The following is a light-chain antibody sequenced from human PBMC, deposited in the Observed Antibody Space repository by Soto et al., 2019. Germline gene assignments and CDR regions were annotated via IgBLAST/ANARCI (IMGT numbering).Light chain of an antibody. CDR2: DAS. V-gene: IGKV3-11*01. J-gene: IGKJ3*01. Sequence: EIVLTQSPATLSLSPGERATLSCRASQSIDNYLAWYQQKPGQAPRLLIYDASIRATGIPARFSGSGSGTDFTLTISSLETEDFAVYYGQQRSNWPPFTFGPGTKVDI. CDR1: QSIDNY. CDR3: QQRSNWPPFT.